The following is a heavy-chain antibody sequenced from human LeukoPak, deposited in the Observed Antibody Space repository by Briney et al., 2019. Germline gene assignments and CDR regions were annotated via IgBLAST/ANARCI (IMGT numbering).Heavy chain of an antibody. J-gene: IGHJ4*02. CDR3: ARDLGAARRSNGY. CDR1: GGTFSSYA. CDR2: ISAYNGNT. D-gene: IGHD6-6*01. V-gene: IGHV1-18*01. Sequence: GSSVKVSCKASGGTFSSYAISWVRQAPGQGLEWMGWISAYNGNTNYAQKLQGRVTITTDTSTSTAYMELRSLRSDDTAVYYCARDLGAARRSNGYWGQGTLVTVSS.